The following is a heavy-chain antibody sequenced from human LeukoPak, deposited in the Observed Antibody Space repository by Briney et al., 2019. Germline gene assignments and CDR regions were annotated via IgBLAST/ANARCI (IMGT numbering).Heavy chain of an antibody. V-gene: IGHV3-74*01. Sequence: PGGSLRLSCAASGFPFSSYWMHWVRQVPGKGLLWVSRINSDGSATLHADSVRGRFTISRDNAKNTLYLQMSGLRVEDTAVYHCASDSPYYGMDVWGQGTTVTVSS. CDR1: GFPFSSYW. CDR3: ASDSPYYGMDV. J-gene: IGHJ6*02. CDR2: INSDGSAT.